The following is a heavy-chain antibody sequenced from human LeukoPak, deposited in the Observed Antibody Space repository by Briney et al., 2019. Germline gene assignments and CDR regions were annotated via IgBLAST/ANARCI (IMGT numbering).Heavy chain of an antibody. CDR3: ARQTNTGWERSENAFDY. CDR1: GGSISSSSYY. D-gene: IGHD1-26*01. CDR2: IYYSGST. V-gene: IGHV4-39*01. J-gene: IGHJ4*02. Sequence: PSETLSLTCTVSGGSISSSSYYWGWIRQPPGKGLEWIGSIYYSGSTYYNPSLKSRVTISVDTSKNQFSLKLSSVTAADTAVYYCARQTNTGWERSENAFDYWGQGTLVTVSS.